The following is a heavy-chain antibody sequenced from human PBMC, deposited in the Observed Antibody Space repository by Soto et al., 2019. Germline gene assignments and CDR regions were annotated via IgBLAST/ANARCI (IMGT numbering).Heavy chain of an antibody. Sequence: ASVKVSCKASGYTFTGYYMHWVRQAPGQGLEWMGWINPNSGGTNYAQKFQGWVTMTRDTSISTAYMELSRMRYDDTAVYYCARDSGYCSSTSCYDWLDPWGQGTMVTVYS. CDR3: ARDSGYCSSTSCYDWLDP. CDR1: GYTFTGYY. D-gene: IGHD2-2*01. V-gene: IGHV1-2*04. CDR2: INPNSGGT. J-gene: IGHJ5*02.